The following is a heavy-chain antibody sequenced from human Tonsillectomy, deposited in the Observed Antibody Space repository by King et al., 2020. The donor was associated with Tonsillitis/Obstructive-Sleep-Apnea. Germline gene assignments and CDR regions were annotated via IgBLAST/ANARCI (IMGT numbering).Heavy chain of an antibody. CDR2: ISSSGSTI. CDR3: ARDRTTVTGYYYYMDV. J-gene: IGHJ6*03. Sequence: VQLVESGGGLVQPGGSLRLSCAASGFTFSSYEMNWVRQAPGKGLEWVSYISSSGSTIYYADSVKGRITISRDNAKNSLYLQMNSLRAEDTAVYYCARDRTTVTGYYYYMDVWGKGTTVTVSS. CDR1: GFTFSSYE. D-gene: IGHD4-11*01. V-gene: IGHV3-48*03.